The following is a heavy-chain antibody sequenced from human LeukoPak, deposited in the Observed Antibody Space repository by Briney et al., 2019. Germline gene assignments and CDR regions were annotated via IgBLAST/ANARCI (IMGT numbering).Heavy chain of an antibody. CDR2: IYYSGST. CDR3: ARYAAGPSDY. V-gene: IGHV4-61*01. CDR1: GGSVSSGSYY. J-gene: IGHJ4*02. Sequence: SETLSLTCTVSGGSVSSGSYYWSWIRQPPGKGLEWIEYIYYSGSTNYNPSLKSRVTISVDTSKNQFSLKLSSVTAADTAVYYCARYAAGPSDYWGQGTLVTVSS. D-gene: IGHD6-13*01.